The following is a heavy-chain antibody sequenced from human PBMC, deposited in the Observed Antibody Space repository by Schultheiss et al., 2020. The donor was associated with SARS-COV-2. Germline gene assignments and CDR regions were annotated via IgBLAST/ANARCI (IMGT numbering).Heavy chain of an antibody. CDR2: IDHSGST. CDR3: ARRQFYYYGMDV. J-gene: IGHJ6*02. Sequence: SETLSLTCTVSGGSISSYYWGWIRQPPGKGLEWIGEIDHSGSTYYNPSLKGRVTISEDTSKAQISLNLTSITAADTAVYYCARRQFYYYGMDVWGQGTTVTVSS. CDR1: GGSISSYY. V-gene: IGHV4-34*01.